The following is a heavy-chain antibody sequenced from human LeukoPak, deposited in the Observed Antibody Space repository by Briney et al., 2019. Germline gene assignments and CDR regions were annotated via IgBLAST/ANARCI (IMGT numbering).Heavy chain of an antibody. J-gene: IGHJ6*04. Sequence: GGSLRLSCAGSGFNFIGNSMQWVRQAPGKGLEWVSSISSSNTYIYYRDSVKGRFTISRDTYNNTLPLKMNSQRADDTAVYFCARVAATTCYHHNYMDVWGKGTTVTVSS. D-gene: IGHD4-11*01. V-gene: IGHV3-21*01. CDR3: ARVAATTCYHHNYMDV. CDR2: ISSSNTYI. CDR1: GFNFIGNS.